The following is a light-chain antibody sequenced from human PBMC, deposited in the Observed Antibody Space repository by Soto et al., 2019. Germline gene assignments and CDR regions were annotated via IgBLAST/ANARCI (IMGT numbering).Light chain of an antibody. J-gene: IGLJ3*02. CDR2: DVS. Sequence: QSALTQPRSVSGSPGQSVTISCTGTNSDVGGYNSVSWYQQHPGKAPKLMIFDVSKRPSGVPDRFSGSKSGNTAYLTISGLQAEDEADYYCCSYAGTYTWVFGGGTKVTVL. V-gene: IGLV2-11*01. CDR1: NSDVGGYNS. CDR3: CSYAGTYTWV.